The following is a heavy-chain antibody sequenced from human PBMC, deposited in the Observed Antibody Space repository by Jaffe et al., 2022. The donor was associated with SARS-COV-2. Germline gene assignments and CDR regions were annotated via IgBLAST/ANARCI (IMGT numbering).Heavy chain of an antibody. CDR2: INPNSGGT. J-gene: IGHJ6*02. Sequence: QVQLVQSGAEVKKPGASVKVSCKASGYTFTGYYMHWVRQAPGQGLEWMGWINPNSGGTNYAQKFQGWVTMTRDTSISTAYMELSRLRSDDTAVYYCARGGNWNYVGYYYYYGMDVWGQGTTVTVSS. V-gene: IGHV1-2*04. CDR1: GYTFTGYY. D-gene: IGHD1-7*01. CDR3: ARGGNWNYVGYYYYYGMDV.